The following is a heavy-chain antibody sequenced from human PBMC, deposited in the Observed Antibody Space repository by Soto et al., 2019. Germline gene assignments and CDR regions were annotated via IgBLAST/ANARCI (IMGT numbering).Heavy chain of an antibody. V-gene: IGHV4-39*01. Sequence: SETLSLTCTVSGVSIRSSRYCWGWIRQTPGKGLGWLGSHYYSGSTSYNPSHKSQVTIHVDKSKNQFSLKLTSVTAADTAVYYCARRGTTVTPYYYYGMDVWGQGTTVTVSS. CDR2: HYYSGST. CDR3: ARRGTTVTPYYYYGMDV. CDR1: GVSIRSSRYC. D-gene: IGHD4-4*01. J-gene: IGHJ6*02.